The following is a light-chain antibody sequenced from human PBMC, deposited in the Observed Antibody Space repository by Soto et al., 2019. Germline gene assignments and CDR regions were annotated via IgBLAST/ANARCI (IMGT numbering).Light chain of an antibody. V-gene: IGKV1-5*01. CDR3: QQVNVYPST. CDR1: QSISSW. CDR2: DAS. J-gene: IGKJ4*01. Sequence: DIQMTQSPSTLSASVGDIVTITCRASQSISSWLAWYQQKPGKAPKLLIYDASSLESGVPSRFSGGGSGTDFTLTISSLQPEDFAPYYCQQVNVYPSTFGGGTKVAIK.